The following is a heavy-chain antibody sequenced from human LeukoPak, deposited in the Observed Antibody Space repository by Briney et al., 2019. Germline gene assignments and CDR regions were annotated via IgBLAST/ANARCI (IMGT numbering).Heavy chain of an antibody. CDR1: GGSISSYY. D-gene: IGHD3-22*01. Sequence: SETLSLTCTVSGGSISSYYWSWIRQPAGKGLEWIGRIYTSGSTNYNPSLKSRVTMSVDTSKNQFSLKLSSVTAADTAVYYCARGGTVYDSSGYYMYNWFDPWGQGTLVTVSS. V-gene: IGHV4-4*07. J-gene: IGHJ5*02. CDR2: IYTSGST. CDR3: ARGGTVYDSSGYYMYNWFDP.